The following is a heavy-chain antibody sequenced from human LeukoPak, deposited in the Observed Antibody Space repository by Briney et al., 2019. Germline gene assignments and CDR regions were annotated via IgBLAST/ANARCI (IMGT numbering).Heavy chain of an antibody. V-gene: IGHV1-18*04. CDR1: GYTFTGYY. J-gene: IGHJ4*02. CDR2: ISAYNGNT. Sequence: ASVKVSCKASGYTFTGYYMHWVRQAPGQGLEWMGWISAYNGNTNYAQKLQGRVTMTTDTSTSTAYMELRSLRSDDTAVYYCARQYSGYDAEDYWGQGTLVTVSS. D-gene: IGHD5-12*01. CDR3: ARQYSGYDAEDY.